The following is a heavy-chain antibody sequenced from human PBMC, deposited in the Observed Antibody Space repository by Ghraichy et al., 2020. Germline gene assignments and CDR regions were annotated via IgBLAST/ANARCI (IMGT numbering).Heavy chain of an antibody. J-gene: IGHJ5*02. D-gene: IGHD6-19*01. CDR3: ARFSREDEAVQQNWLDH. CDR1: GDTFRNYA. Sequence: SVKVSCKTSGDTFRNYALSWVRQAPGQGLEWMGMIVPSLNVADYAQNFQGRVSFTADKSTTTVYMVLSSLRSDDTAIYFCARFSREDEAVQQNWLDHWGQGTLVTVSA. V-gene: IGHV1-69*04. CDR2: IVPSLNVA.